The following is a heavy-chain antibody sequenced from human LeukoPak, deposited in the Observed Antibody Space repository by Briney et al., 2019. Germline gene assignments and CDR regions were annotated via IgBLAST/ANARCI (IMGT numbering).Heavy chain of an antibody. CDR3: ARVKRDAFDI. J-gene: IGHJ3*02. V-gene: IGHV3-30*03. CDR2: ISYDGSNK. CDR1: GFTFSNYG. Sequence: GGSLRLSCAASGFTFSNYGMHWVRQAPGKGLEWVAFISYDGSNKYYADSVKGRFTISRDNAKNSLYLQMNSLRAEDTAVYYCARVKRDAFDIWGQGTMVTVSS.